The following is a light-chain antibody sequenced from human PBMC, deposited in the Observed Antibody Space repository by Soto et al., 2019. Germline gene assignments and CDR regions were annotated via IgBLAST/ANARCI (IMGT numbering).Light chain of an antibody. Sequence: EIVMTQSPATLSVSPGERATLSCRASQSVSSNLAWYQQKPGQAPRLVIYGASTRATGFPARFSGSGSGTEFTLTISSLQPEDFAVYYCQQYKNWPPYTFGQGTKLEIK. CDR1: QSVSSN. CDR2: GAS. V-gene: IGKV3-15*01. J-gene: IGKJ2*01. CDR3: QQYKNWPPYT.